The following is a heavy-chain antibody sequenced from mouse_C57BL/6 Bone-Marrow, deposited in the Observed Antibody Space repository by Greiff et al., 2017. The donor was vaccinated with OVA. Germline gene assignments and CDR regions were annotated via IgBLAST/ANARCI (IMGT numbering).Heavy chain of an antibody. D-gene: IGHD1-1*01. V-gene: IGHV1-59*01. J-gene: IGHJ3*01. Sequence: QVQLQQPGAELVRPGTSVKLSCKASGYTFTSYWMHWVKQRPGQGLEWIGVIDPSDSYTNYNQKFKGKATLTVDTSSSTAYMQLSGLTSEYSAVYYCARLGIYYGSSFFAYWGQGTLVTVSA. CDR2: IDPSDSYT. CDR1: GYTFTSYW. CDR3: ARLGIYYGSSFFAY.